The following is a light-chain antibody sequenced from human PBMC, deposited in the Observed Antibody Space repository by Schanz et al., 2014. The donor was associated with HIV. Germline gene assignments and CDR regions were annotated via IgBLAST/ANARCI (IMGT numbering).Light chain of an antibody. V-gene: IGLV2-14*01. CDR3: SSYTSSSPVV. Sequence: QSALTQPASVSGSPGQSISISCTGTSGDVGGYNYVSWYQQHPGKAPKLMIYEVSKRPSGVSNRFSGSKSGNTASLTISGLQAEDEAVYYCSSYTSSSPVVFGGGTKLTVL. CDR1: SGDVGGYNY. J-gene: IGLJ2*01. CDR2: EVS.